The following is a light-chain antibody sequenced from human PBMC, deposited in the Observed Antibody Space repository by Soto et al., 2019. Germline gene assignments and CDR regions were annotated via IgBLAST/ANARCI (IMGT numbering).Light chain of an antibody. V-gene: IGKV3-20*01. CDR3: QQYGSSPWT. CDR2: GAS. CDR1: QSVSSSY. J-gene: IGKJ1*01. Sequence: EIVLTQSPGTLSLSPGERATLSCRASQSVSSSYLAWYQQKPGQAPRLLIYGASSRATGIPDRFRGSGSGTDFTLIISRLEPEDFAVYYCQQYGSSPWTFGQGTKVEIK.